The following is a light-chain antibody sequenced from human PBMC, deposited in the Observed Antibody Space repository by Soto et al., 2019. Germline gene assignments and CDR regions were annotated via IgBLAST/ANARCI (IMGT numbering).Light chain of an antibody. V-gene: IGKV3-15*01. J-gene: IGKJ5*01. CDR2: GAS. Sequence: EIVITQSPATLSVSPGERATLSCRASQSVSSNLAWYQQKPGQAPSLLIYGASTRATGTPARFSGSGSGTEFTLTISSLQHDDFATYYCQHYNSYSQTFGQGTRLEIK. CDR1: QSVSSN. CDR3: QHYNSYSQT.